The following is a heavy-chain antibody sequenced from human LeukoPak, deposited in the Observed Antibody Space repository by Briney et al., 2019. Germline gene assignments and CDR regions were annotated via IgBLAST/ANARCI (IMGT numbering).Heavy chain of an antibody. V-gene: IGHV4-59*01. D-gene: IGHD6-19*01. Sequence: PSETLSLTCTVSGGSISSYYWSWIRQPPGKGLEWIGYIYYSGSTNYDPSLKSRVTISVDTSKNQFSLKLSSVTAADTALYYCASSLDSSGWYFGVYWGQGTLVTVSS. CDR3: ASSLDSSGWYFGVY. CDR1: GGSISSYY. J-gene: IGHJ4*02. CDR2: IYYSGST.